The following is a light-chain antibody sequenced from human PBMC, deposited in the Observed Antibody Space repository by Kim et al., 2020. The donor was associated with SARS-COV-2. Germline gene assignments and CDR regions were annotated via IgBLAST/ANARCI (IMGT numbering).Light chain of an antibody. CDR1: QAIRNE. CDR3: LQDSRYPRT. V-gene: IGKV1-6*01. Sequence: AIQMTLAPSSLSASTGDRVTITCRASQAIRNELGWYQQKPGKAPKVLIYAASTLQSGVSSRFSGSGSGTDFTLTISSLQPEDFATYYCLQDSRYPRTFGQGTKVDIK. J-gene: IGKJ1*01. CDR2: AAS.